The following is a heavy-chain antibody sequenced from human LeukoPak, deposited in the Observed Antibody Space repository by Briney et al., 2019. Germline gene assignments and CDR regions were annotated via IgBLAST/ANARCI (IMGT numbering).Heavy chain of an antibody. V-gene: IGHV3-23*01. D-gene: IGHD3-22*01. CDR3: ARAPRNYYDSSGYQFDF. CDR1: GFTFSNYA. CDR2: ISGSGGST. J-gene: IGHJ4*02. Sequence: GGSLRLSCAASGFTFSNYAMSWVRQAPGKGLEWVSVISGSGGSTNFADSVKGRFTSSRDNSKNTLYLQMHSLRVEDTAVYYCARAPRNYYDSSGYQFDFWGQGTLVTVSS.